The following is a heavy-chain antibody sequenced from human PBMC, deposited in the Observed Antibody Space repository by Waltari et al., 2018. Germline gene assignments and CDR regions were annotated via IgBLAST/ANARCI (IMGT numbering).Heavy chain of an antibody. CDR3: ARSSPGGRRDGYNFDY. D-gene: IGHD5-12*01. CDR1: GGTFSSYA. CDR2: IIPIFGTA. Sequence: QVQLVQSGAEVKKPGSSVKVSCKASGGTFSSYAICWVRTAPGQGLEWMGGIIPIFGTANYAQKFQGRVTITADESTSTAYMELSSLRSEDTAVYYCARSSPGGRRDGYNFDYWGQGTLVTVSS. V-gene: IGHV1-69*01. J-gene: IGHJ4*02.